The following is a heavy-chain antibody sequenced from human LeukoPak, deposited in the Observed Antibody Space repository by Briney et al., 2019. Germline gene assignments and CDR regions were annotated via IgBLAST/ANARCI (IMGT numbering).Heavy chain of an antibody. D-gene: IGHD6-19*01. CDR3: ASEYREDHSGSQYFQH. J-gene: IGHJ1*01. CDR2: ISYDGSNK. V-gene: IGHV3-30*04. CDR1: GFTFSSYA. Sequence: RSGGSLRLSCAAFGFTFSSYAMHWVRQAPGKGLEWVALISYDGSNKYYADSVKGRFTVSRDNSKNTLYLQMNSLRVEDTAVYYCASEYREDHSGSQYFQHWGQGTLVTVSS.